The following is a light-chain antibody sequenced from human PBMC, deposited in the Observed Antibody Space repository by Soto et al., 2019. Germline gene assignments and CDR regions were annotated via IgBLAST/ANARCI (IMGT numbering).Light chain of an antibody. Sequence: DIQLTQSPSFLSASVGDRVTITCRASQGISNYLAWYHQKPGKAPKLLIHTASTLQSGVPSRFSGSGSGTEFTRTISSLQPEDFATYYCQQRHSYPITFGQGTRLETK. J-gene: IGKJ5*01. CDR3: QQRHSYPIT. V-gene: IGKV1-9*01. CDR2: TAS. CDR1: QGISNY.